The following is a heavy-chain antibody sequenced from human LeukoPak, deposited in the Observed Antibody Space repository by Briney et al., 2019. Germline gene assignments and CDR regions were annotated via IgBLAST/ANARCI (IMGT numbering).Heavy chain of an antibody. CDR1: GGSISSYY. V-gene: IGHV4-59*01. CDR2: IYYSGST. J-gene: IGHJ4*02. Sequence: SETLSLTCTVSGGSISSYYWSWIWQPPGKGLEWIGYIYYSGSTNYNPSLKSRVTISVDTSKNQFSLKLSYVTAADTAVYFCARESSWGNFDYWGQGTLVTVSS. CDR3: ARESSWGNFDY. D-gene: IGHD7-27*01.